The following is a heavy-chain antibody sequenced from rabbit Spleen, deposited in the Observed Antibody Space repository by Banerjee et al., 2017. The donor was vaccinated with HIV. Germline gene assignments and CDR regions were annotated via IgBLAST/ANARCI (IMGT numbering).Heavy chain of an antibody. CDR1: GVSFSDKDV. V-gene: IGHV1S45*01. D-gene: IGHD2-1*01. CDR3: ARDLTSVIGWNFNL. CDR2: INTATTKG. J-gene: IGHJ4*01. Sequence: EQLEESGGGLVKPEGSLTLTCKASGVSFSDKDVMCWVRQAPGKGLEWIACINTATTKGVYATWAKGRFTISRTSSTTVTLQMTSLTAADTATYFCARDLTSVIGWNFNLWGPGTLVTVS.